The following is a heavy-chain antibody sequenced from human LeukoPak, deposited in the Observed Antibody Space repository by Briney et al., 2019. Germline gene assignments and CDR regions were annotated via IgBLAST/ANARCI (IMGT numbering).Heavy chain of an antibody. CDR3: ARDYRGTYPPGYFDY. CDR2: ISYSGTT. D-gene: IGHD3-16*02. V-gene: IGHV4-39*07. J-gene: IGHJ4*02. CDR1: GGSISSTSYY. Sequence: SETLSLTCTVSGGSISSTSYYWGWIRQPPGKGLEWIGSISYSGTTYYNPSLKSRVTISVDTSKNQFSLNLSSLTAADTAVYYCARDYRGTYPPGYFDYWGQGTLVTVSS.